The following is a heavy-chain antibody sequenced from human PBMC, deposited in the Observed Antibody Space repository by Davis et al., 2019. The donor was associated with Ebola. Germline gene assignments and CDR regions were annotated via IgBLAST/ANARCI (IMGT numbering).Heavy chain of an antibody. CDR2: ISSSSSYI. D-gene: IGHD3-22*01. J-gene: IGHJ4*02. Sequence: GGSLRLSCAASGFTFSSYSMNWVRQAPGKGLEWVSSISSSSSYIYYADSVKGRFTISRDNSKNTLYLQMNSLRAEDTAVYYCAKAKKSSGYYFDYWGQGTLVTVSS. CDR1: GFTFSSYS. V-gene: IGHV3-21*01. CDR3: AKAKKSSGYYFDY.